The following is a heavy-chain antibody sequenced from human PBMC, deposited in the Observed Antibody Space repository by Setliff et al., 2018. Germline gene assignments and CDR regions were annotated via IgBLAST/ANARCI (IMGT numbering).Heavy chain of an antibody. CDR1: GGSISSSSYY. CDR2: IYYSGST. J-gene: IGHJ3*02. V-gene: IGHV4-39*01. D-gene: IGHD3-22*01. CDR3: ARGKIRITMIVVPTGGAFDI. Sequence: PSETLSLTCTVSGGSISSSSYYWGWIRQPPGKGLEWIGSIYYSGSTYYTPSLKSRVTISVDTSRNQFSLKLSSVTAADTAVYYCARGKIRITMIVVPTGGAFDIWGQGTTVTV.